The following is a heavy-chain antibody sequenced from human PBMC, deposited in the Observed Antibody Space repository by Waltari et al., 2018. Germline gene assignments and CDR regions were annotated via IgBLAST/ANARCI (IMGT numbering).Heavy chain of an antibody. Sequence: WIRQPPGQGREVIGTISYAGTTYTNPSLRSRLTMSRDTSKNQLSLTLGSMTAADTAVYYCATYIGASVGTAAFDVWGQGTMVTVSS. D-gene: IGHD5-12*01. CDR2: ISYAGTT. CDR3: ATYIGASVGTAAFDV. V-gene: IGHV4-39*01. J-gene: IGHJ3*01.